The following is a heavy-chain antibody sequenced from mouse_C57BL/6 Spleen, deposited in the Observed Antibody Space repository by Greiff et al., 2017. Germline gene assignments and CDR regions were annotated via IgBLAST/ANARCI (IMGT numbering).Heavy chain of an antibody. J-gene: IGHJ4*01. CDR1: GYTFTDHT. V-gene: IGHV1-78*01. Sequence: VQLVESDAELVKPGASVKISCKVSGYTFTDHTIHWMKQRPEQGLEWIGYIYPRDGSTKYNEKFKGKATLTADKSSSTAYMQLNSLTSEDSAVYFCARSYYDEPDYYAMDYWGQGTSVTVSS. CDR2: IYPRDGST. CDR3: ARSYYDEPDYYAMDY. D-gene: IGHD2-4*01.